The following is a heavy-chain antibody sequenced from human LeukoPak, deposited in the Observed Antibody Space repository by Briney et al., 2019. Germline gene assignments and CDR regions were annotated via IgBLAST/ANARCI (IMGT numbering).Heavy chain of an antibody. CDR3: ARPLGDYDFSTGYFTIFYFDS. CDR1: GYFFTRYW. Sequence: GESPQISCQGSGYFFTRYWIGWVRPLPGKGLEWMGINYPDDSDNRYSASFQGEVSISADDSISTAYLQWSSLKASDTAMYYCARPLGDYDFSTGYFTIFYFDSWGKGTLVTVSS. V-gene: IGHV5-51*01. J-gene: IGHJ4*02. CDR2: NYPDDSDN. D-gene: IGHD3-3*01.